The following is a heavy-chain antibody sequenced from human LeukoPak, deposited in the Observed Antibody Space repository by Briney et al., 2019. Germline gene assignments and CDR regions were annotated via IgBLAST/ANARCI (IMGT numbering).Heavy chain of an antibody. CDR2: SDPNSGAT. CDR3: ARDRLRLGYERTNWFDP. D-gene: IGHD2-15*01. Sequence: ASVKVSCKATGYTFTAYYMQWVRQAPGQGFEWLGWSDPNSGATKYEHFQGRVTMTWDTSIDTAYMELTRLTSDDTAVYYCARDRLRLGYERTNWFDPWGQGTLVTVSS. J-gene: IGHJ5*02. CDR1: GYTFTAYY. V-gene: IGHV1-2*02.